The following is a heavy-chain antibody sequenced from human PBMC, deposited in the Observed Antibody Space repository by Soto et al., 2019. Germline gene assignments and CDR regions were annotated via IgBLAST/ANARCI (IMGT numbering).Heavy chain of an antibody. CDR2: ISAYNGNT. Sequence: ASVKVSCKASGYTFTSYGISWVRQAPGQGLEWMGWISAYNGNTNYAQKLQGRVTMTTDTSTSTAYMELRSLGSDDTAVYYCARGRYDILTGYPRAFDIWGQGTMVTVSS. V-gene: IGHV1-18*04. CDR3: ARGRYDILTGYPRAFDI. J-gene: IGHJ3*02. CDR1: GYTFTSYG. D-gene: IGHD3-9*01.